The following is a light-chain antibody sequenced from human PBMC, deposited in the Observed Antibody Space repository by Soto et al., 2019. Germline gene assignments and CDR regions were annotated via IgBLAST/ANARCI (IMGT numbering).Light chain of an antibody. J-gene: IGLJ1*01. CDR2: DVS. CDR1: SSDVGGYNY. CDR3: CSYAGRYTYV. Sequence: QSALTQPRSVSGSPGQSVTISCAGTSSDVGGYNYVSWYQQHPGKAPKLMIYDVSKRPSGVPDRFSGSKSGNTASLTISGLQADYEADYYCCSYAGRYTYVFGTGTKVTVL. V-gene: IGLV2-11*01.